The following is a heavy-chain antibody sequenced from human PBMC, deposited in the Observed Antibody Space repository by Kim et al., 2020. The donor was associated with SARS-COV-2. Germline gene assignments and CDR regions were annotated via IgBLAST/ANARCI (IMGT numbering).Heavy chain of an antibody. CDR3: ARVVGSSWSQVAGWFDP. Sequence: VKNRITINPDTSKNQFSLQLNSVTPEDTAVYYCARVVGSSWSQVAGWFDPWGQGTLVTVSS. D-gene: IGHD6-13*01. V-gene: IGHV6-1*01. J-gene: IGHJ5*02.